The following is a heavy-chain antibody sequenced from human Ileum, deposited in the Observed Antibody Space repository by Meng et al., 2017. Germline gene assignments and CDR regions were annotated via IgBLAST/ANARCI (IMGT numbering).Heavy chain of an antibody. CDR2: VSSSGSP. J-gene: IGHJ4*02. CDR3: ARSGYGGGLY. V-gene: IGHV4-59*01. D-gene: IGHD2-21*01. Sequence: HLQAARPGLGAPSETLSLTCTVSGGSINSYCWHWVRQSPGKGLEWIGFVSSSGSPSYDPSLRSRVTISVDTSKSQFSLRRNSVTAADTAVYYCARSGYGGGLYWGQGTLVTVSS. CDR1: GGSINSYC.